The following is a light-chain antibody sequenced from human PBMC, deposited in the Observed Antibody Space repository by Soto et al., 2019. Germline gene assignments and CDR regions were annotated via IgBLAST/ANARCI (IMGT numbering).Light chain of an antibody. CDR2: GAS. J-gene: IGKJ4*01. V-gene: IGKV3-20*01. CDR3: QHYNSAVDS. Sequence: ELVLTQSPGTLSLSPGGSATLSCSASQTVSSNFLAWYQQRTAQAPRPLIHGASTRATGITDRFSGSVSGTDFNLTISRLQPEDVATYYCQHYNSAVDSFGGGTKVDIK. CDR1: QTVSSNF.